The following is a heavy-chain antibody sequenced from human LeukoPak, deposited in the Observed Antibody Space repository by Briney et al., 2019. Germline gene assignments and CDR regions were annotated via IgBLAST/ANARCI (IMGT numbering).Heavy chain of an antibody. Sequence: PSETLSLTCTVSGGSISSYYWSWIRQPPGKGLEWIGYIYYSGRTNYNPSLKSRVTISVDTSKNQLSLKLSSVTAADTAVYYCASSRGVVTAYDIWGQGTMVTVSS. V-gene: IGHV4-59*08. CDR1: GGSISSYY. CDR3: ASSRGVVTAYDI. J-gene: IGHJ3*02. CDR2: IYYSGRT. D-gene: IGHD2-21*02.